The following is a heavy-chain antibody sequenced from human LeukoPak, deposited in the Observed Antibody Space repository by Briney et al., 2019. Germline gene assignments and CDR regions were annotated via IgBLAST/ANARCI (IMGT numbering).Heavy chain of an antibody. CDR2: IYYSGST. CDR3: ATTTQQLSPFDY. D-gene: IGHD6-13*01. Sequence: SETLSLTCTVSGGSISSSSYYWGWIRQPPGKGLEWIGSIYYSGSTYYNPSLKSRVTISVDTSKNQFSLKLSPVTAADTAVYYCATTTQQLSPFDYWGQGTLVTVSS. J-gene: IGHJ4*02. CDR1: GGSISSSSYY. V-gene: IGHV4-39*01.